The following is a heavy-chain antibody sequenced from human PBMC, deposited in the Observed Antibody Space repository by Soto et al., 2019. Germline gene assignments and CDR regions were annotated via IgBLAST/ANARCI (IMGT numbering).Heavy chain of an antibody. D-gene: IGHD6-13*01. J-gene: IGHJ6*02. CDR2: IYYSGST. CDR1: GGSISSGGYY. V-gene: IGHV4-31*03. CDR3: ARDGPDRAAAGVYYYYGMDV. Sequence: SETLSLTCTVSGGSISSGGYYWSWIRQHPGKGLEWIGYIYYSGSTYYNPSLKSRVTISVEPSKNQFSLKLSPVTAADTAVYYCARDGPDRAAAGVYYYYGMDVWGQGTTVTVSS.